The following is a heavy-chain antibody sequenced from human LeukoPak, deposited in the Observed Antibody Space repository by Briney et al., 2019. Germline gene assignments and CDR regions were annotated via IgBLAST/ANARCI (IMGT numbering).Heavy chain of an antibody. Sequence: GGSLRLSCAASGFTFSSYAMNWVRQAPGKGLEWVSAISGGGGTTYYADSVKGRFTISRDNSKNTLYLQMNSLRPEDTAVYYCAKDLTYYYDISGSYYGYYFDYWGQGTLVTVSS. J-gene: IGHJ4*02. D-gene: IGHD3-22*01. CDR1: GFTFSSYA. CDR2: ISGGGGTT. V-gene: IGHV3-23*01. CDR3: AKDLTYYYDISGSYYGYYFDY.